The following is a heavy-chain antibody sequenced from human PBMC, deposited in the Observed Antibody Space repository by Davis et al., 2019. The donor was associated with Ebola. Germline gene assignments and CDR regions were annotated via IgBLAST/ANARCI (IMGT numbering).Heavy chain of an antibody. D-gene: IGHD3-22*01. CDR3: AREDGSGYFFIETFRFFDF. J-gene: IGHJ4*02. CDR1: GFTFSSYE. V-gene: IGHV3-48*03. CDR2: ISDSGSTT. Sequence: GGSLRLSCTASGFTFSSYEMNWVRQAPGKGLEWVSYISDSGSTTYYADSVKGRFTISRDNAKNSVYLQMNSLRAEDTAVYYCAREDGSGYFFIETFRFFDFWGQGTLVTVST.